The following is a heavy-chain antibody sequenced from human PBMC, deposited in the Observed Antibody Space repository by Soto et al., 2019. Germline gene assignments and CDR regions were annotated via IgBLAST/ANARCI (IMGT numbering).Heavy chain of an antibody. CDR3: AREYYDILTGYAYYYYYMDV. CDR2: ISSSSSTI. J-gene: IGHJ6*03. Sequence: GGSLRLSCAASGFTFSSYSMNWVRQAPGKGLEWVSYISSSSSTIYYADSVKGRFTISRDNAKNSLYLQMNSLRAEDTAVYYCAREYYDILTGYAYYYYYMDVWGKGTTVTVSS. V-gene: IGHV3-48*01. CDR1: GFTFSSYS. D-gene: IGHD3-9*01.